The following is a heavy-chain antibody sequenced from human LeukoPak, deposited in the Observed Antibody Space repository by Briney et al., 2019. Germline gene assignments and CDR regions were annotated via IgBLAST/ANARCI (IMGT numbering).Heavy chain of an antibody. CDR3: AKDGYSSITGFHFEY. CDR1: GYSISSGYY. V-gene: IGHV3-23*01. D-gene: IGHD6-13*01. CDR2: ISGSGDNT. J-gene: IGHJ4*02. Sequence: ETLSLTCTVSGYSISSGYYWGWIRQPPGKGLEWVSGISGSGDNTYYADSVKGRFTISRDNSKKTLYLHLNSLRVEDAAVYHCAKDGYSSITGFHFEYWGQGTPVTVSS.